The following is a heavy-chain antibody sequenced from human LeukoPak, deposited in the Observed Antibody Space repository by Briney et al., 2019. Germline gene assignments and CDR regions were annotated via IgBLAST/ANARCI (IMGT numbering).Heavy chain of an antibody. Sequence: GGSLRLSCAASGFTFSSYAMHWVRQAPGKGLEYVSAISSNGGSTYYANSVKGRFTISRDNSKNTLYLQMGSLRAEDMAVYYCARGGMAVTHRMEDYWGQGTLVTVSS. D-gene: IGHD6-19*01. J-gene: IGHJ4*02. V-gene: IGHV3-64*01. CDR3: ARGGMAVTHRMEDY. CDR2: ISSNGGST. CDR1: GFTFSSYA.